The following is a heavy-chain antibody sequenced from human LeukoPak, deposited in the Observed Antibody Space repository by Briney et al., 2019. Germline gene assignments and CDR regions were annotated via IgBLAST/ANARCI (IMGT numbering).Heavy chain of an antibody. CDR3: AKGHSLYGSGSFMDV. V-gene: IGHV3-23*01. Sequence: GGSLRLSCAASRFTFSSFAMSWVRQVPGKGLEWVSAISGSGGSTYYADSVKGRFTISRDNSKNTLYLQMNGLRVEDTAVYYCAKGHSLYGSGSFMDVWGKGTTVTVSS. CDR2: ISGSGGST. D-gene: IGHD3-10*01. J-gene: IGHJ6*03. CDR1: RFTFSSFA.